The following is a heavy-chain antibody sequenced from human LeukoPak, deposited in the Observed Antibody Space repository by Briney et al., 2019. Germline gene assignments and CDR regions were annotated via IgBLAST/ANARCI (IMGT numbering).Heavy chain of an antibody. V-gene: IGHV1-18*01. CDR2: ISAYNGNT. CDR1: GYTFTTYG. D-gene: IGHD3-10*01. CDR3: ARVGYYGSGSPRGFDY. J-gene: IGHJ4*02. Sequence: ASVKVSCKASGYTFTTYGISWVRQVPGQGLAWMGWISAYNGNTNYAQKLQGRVTMTTDTSTSTAYMELRSLRSDDAAVYYCARVGYYGSGSPRGFDYWGQGTLVTVSS.